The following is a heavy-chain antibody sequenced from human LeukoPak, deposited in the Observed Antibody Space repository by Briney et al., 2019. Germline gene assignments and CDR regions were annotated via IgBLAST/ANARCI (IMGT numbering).Heavy chain of an antibody. J-gene: IGHJ4*02. CDR2: INPNSGGT. CDR3: ATSMDPLLPFDY. Sequence: ASVKVSCKTSGYSFTDYYIHWVRQAPGQGLEWMGWINPNSGGTNYAQKFQGRVTMTRDTSISTAYMELSRLRFDDTAVYYCATSMDPLLPFDYWGQGTLVTVSS. D-gene: IGHD2-15*01. CDR1: GYSFTDYY. V-gene: IGHV1-2*02.